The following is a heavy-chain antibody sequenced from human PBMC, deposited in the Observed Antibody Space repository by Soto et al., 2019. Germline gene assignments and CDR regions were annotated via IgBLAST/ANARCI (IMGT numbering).Heavy chain of an antibody. Sequence: QVQLVQSGAEVKKPGSSVKVSCKASGGTFSSYTISWVRQAPGQGLEWMGRIIPILGIANYAQKFQGRVTITADKSTSTAYKELSSLRSEDTAVYYCARDRGDGGNSYWGQGTLVTVSS. D-gene: IGHD2-21*02. J-gene: IGHJ4*02. CDR3: ARDRGDGGNSY. CDR2: IIPILGIA. CDR1: GGTFSSYT. V-gene: IGHV1-69*08.